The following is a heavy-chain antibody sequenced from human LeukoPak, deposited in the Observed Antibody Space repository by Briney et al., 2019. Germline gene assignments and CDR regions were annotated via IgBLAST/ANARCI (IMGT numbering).Heavy chain of an antibody. CDR1: GFTFSNYS. CDR2: ISSSSSYI. J-gene: IGHJ4*02. Sequence: PGGSLRLSCAASGFTFSNYSMNWVRQAPGKGLEWVSSISSSSSYIYYADSVKGRFTISRDNAKNSLYLQMNSLRAEDTAVYYCARMSRRDGYNFDYWGQGTLVTVSS. CDR3: ARMSRRDGYNFDY. D-gene: IGHD5-24*01. V-gene: IGHV3-21*01.